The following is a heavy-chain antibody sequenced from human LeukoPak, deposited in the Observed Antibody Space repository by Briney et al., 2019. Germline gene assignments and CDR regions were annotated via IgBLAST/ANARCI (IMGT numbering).Heavy chain of an antibody. CDR2: ISESGDNT. J-gene: IGHJ4*02. Sequence: GGSLRLSCAASGFTFSSYSMNWARQAPGKGLEWVSAISESGDNTYYADSVKGRFTVSRDNSKNTLYVQMKSLRAEDTAVYYCAKDFVVVPGNVNYFDYWGQGTLVTVSS. D-gene: IGHD2-21*02. CDR1: GFTFSSYS. V-gene: IGHV3-23*01. CDR3: AKDFVVVPGNVNYFDY.